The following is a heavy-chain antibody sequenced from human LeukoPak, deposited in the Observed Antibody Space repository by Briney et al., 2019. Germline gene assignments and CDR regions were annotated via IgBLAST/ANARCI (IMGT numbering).Heavy chain of an antibody. V-gene: IGHV1-18*01. CDR2: ISAYNGNT. CDR3: ARDRGPFVVVTRGGYFDY. J-gene: IGHJ4*02. CDR1: GYTFTSYG. Sequence: ASVKVSCKASGYTFTSYGISWVRQAPGQGLEWMGWISAYNGNTNYAQKLQGRVTMTTDTSTSTAYMELRSLRSDDTAVYYCARDRGPFVVVTRGGYFDYWGRGTLVTVSS. D-gene: IGHD2-21*02.